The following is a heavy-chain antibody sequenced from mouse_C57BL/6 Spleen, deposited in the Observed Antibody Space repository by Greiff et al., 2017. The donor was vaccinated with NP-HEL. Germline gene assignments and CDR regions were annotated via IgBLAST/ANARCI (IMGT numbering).Heavy chain of an antibody. CDR1: GYTFTSYW. CDR3: ARRGTTVVATRDAMDY. D-gene: IGHD1-1*01. Sequence: VKLVESGAELVMPGASVKLSCKASGYTFTSYWMHWVKQRPGQGLEWIGEIDPSDSYTNYNQKFKGKSTLTVDKSSSTAYMQLSSLTSEDSAVYYCARRGTTVVATRDAMDYWGQGTSVTVSS. CDR2: IDPSDSYT. J-gene: IGHJ4*01. V-gene: IGHV1-69*01.